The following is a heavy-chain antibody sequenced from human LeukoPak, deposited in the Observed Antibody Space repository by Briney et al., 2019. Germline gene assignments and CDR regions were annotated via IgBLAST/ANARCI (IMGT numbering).Heavy chain of an antibody. J-gene: IGHJ4*02. D-gene: IGHD2-15*01. CDR2: IISSSSYI. CDR3: ARDPQYCSGGSCYSFDY. CDR1: GFTFSTYS. Sequence: PGGSLRLSRAASGFTFSTYSMNWVRQAPGKGLEWVSSIISSSSYIYYADSVKGRFTISRDNAKNSLYLQMNSLRAEDTAVYYCARDPQYCSGGSCYSFDYWGQGTLVTVSS. V-gene: IGHV3-21*01.